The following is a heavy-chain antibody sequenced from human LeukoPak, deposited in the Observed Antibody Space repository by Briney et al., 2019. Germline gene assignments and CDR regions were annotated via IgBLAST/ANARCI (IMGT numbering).Heavy chain of an antibody. J-gene: IGHJ6*02. CDR3: ARDRWVTMVRGFMDV. D-gene: IGHD3-10*01. CDR2: INHSGST. Sequence: SETLSLTCAVYGGSFSGYYWSWIRQPPGKGLEWIGEINHSGSTNYNPSLKSRVTISVDTSKNQFSLKLSSVTAADTAVYYCARDRWVTMVRGFMDVWGQGTTVTVSS. CDR1: GGSFSGYY. V-gene: IGHV4-34*01.